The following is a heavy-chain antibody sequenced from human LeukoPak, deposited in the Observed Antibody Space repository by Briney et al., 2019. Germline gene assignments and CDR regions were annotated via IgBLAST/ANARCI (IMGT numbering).Heavy chain of an antibody. D-gene: IGHD1-14*01. CDR3: ASLSDAEAFDI. Sequence: SETLSLTCTVSGGSISSSSYYWGWIRQPPGKGLEWIGSIYYSGSTYYNPSLKSRVTISVDTSKNQFSLKLSSVTAADTAVYYCASLSDAEAFDIWGQGTMVTVSS. V-gene: IGHV4-39*07. CDR1: GGSISSSSYY. J-gene: IGHJ3*02. CDR2: IYYSGST.